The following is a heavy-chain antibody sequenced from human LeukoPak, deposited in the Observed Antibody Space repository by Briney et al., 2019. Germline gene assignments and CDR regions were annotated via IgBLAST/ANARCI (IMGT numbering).Heavy chain of an antibody. Sequence: GESLKISCKGSGYSFATYWIGWVRQMPGKGLEWMGIVYPGDYATRYSPSFPGQVTISADKSISAPYLQWSSLKASDTAMYYCARLDGFYIWGQGTMVTVSS. CDR3: ARLDGFYI. CDR1: GYSFATYW. V-gene: IGHV5-51*01. J-gene: IGHJ3*02. CDR2: VYPGDYAT.